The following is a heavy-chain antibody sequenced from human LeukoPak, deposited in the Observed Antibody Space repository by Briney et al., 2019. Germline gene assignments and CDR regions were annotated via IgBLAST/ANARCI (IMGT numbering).Heavy chain of an antibody. CDR1: GGSISDAAYY. D-gene: IGHD3-10*01. CDR2: IYYSGST. Sequence: PSETLSLTCTVSGGSISDAAYYWSWIRQHPGEGLKWIGYIYYSGSTSYNPSLKSRVTISVDTSKNQFSLKLTSVTAADTAVYYCARGGDRTYGMDVWGQGTTVTVSS. V-gene: IGHV4-31*03. J-gene: IGHJ6*02. CDR3: ARGGDRTYGMDV.